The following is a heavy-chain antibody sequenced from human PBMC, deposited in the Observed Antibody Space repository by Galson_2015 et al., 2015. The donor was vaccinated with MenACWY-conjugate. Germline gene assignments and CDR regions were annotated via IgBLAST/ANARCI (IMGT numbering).Heavy chain of an antibody. CDR3: ANSRGASFYFDS. CDR2: ISPGGRST. Sequence: SLRLSCEASGFIFNTYWMHWVRHAPGQGLVWVSRISPGGRSTTYADSVKDRFTITRDTAKNTLYLQMNSLRPEDTAVFYCANSRGASFYFDSWGQGTLVTVSS. J-gene: IGHJ4*02. V-gene: IGHV3-74*01. CDR1: GFIFNTYW. D-gene: IGHD1-26*01.